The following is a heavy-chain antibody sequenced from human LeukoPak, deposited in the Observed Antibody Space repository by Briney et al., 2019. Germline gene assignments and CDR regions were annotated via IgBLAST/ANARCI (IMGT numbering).Heavy chain of an antibody. Sequence: SETLSLTCSVSGRPLRRYYWIWLRQPPRKGLEWIGYLYYSGSTHSNHSLTSRVSMSVDTSENEVSLKLRSVTAADTAVYYCARGGSGISNAFDIWGQGTMVTVSS. V-gene: IGHV4-59*01. J-gene: IGHJ3*02. CDR2: LYYSGST. D-gene: IGHD3-10*01. CDR3: ARGGSGISNAFDI. CDR1: GRPLRRYY.